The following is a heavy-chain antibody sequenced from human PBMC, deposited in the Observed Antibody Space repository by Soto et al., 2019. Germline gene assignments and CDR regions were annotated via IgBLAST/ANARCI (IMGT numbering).Heavy chain of an antibody. D-gene: IGHD2-2*01. V-gene: IGHV1-18*01. J-gene: IGHJ5*02. CDR1: GYTFTNFG. Sequence: GASVKVSCKASGYTFTNFGVTWVRRAPGQGLEWMGWISAYTDTPNYAQKFQGGVTMTIDTSTSTAYMDLRSLTSDDTAVYYCARVIPGVEARFDPWGQGTLVTVSS. CDR2: ISAYTDTP. CDR3: ARVIPGVEARFDP.